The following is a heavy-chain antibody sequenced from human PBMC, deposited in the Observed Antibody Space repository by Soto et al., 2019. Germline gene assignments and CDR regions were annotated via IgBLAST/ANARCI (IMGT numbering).Heavy chain of an antibody. Sequence: SDTLSLTCTVSGDSMISGDNYWSWIRQPPGKGLECIAYIYHSGSAYYNPSFRSRGVISVDPSRNQFSLKLTSVTAADTAVYYCARVSGAGSRRAFDTWGQGTRVTVTS. CDR3: ARVSGAGSRRAFDT. J-gene: IGHJ3*02. CDR1: GDSMISGDNY. D-gene: IGHD1-26*01. V-gene: IGHV4-30-4*02. CDR2: IYHSGSA.